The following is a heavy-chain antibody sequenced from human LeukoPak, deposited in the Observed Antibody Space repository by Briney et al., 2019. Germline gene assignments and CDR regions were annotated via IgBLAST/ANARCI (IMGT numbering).Heavy chain of an antibody. Sequence: SVKVSCKASGYTFTSYDINWVRQAPGQGLEWMGRIIPILGIANYAQKFQGRVTITADKSTSTAYMELSSLRSEDTAVYYCARGYPSYDFWSGYGTFYYFDYWGQGTLVTVSS. J-gene: IGHJ4*02. CDR2: IIPILGIA. D-gene: IGHD3-3*01. CDR1: GYTFTSYD. V-gene: IGHV1-69*04. CDR3: ARGYPSYDFWSGYGTFYYFDY.